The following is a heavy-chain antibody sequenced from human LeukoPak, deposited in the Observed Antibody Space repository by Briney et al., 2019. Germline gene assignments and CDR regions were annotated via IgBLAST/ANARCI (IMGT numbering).Heavy chain of an antibody. D-gene: IGHD3-22*01. CDR3: ARAQDFYDSSGFDY. CDR1: GFTFSSYW. Sequence: GGSLRLSCAASGFTFSSYWMHWARQAPGKGLVWVSRINSDGSSTNYADSVKGRFSISRDNAKNTLYLQMNSLRVEDTAVYYCARAQDFYDSSGFDYWGQGTLVTVSS. CDR2: INSDGSST. V-gene: IGHV3-74*01. J-gene: IGHJ4*02.